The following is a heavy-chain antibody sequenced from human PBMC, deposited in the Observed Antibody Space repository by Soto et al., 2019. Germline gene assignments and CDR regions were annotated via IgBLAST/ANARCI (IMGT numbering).Heavy chain of an antibody. CDR2: IYWDDSK. V-gene: IGHV2-5*02. Sequence: QITLKESGPPLVRPTQTLTLTCAFSGFSLSTSGVGVGWIRQPPGKALEWLAVIYWDDSKHYSPSLGSRLTITKDTSKNQVVLTMTNMDPMDTGTYYCAHKGPEDWPLDYWGQGTLVTVSS. CDR3: AHKGPEDWPLDY. CDR1: GFSLSTSGVG. D-gene: IGHD3-9*01. J-gene: IGHJ4*02.